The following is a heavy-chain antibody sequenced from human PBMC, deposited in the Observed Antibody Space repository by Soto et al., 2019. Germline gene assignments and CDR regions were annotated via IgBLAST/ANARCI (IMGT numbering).Heavy chain of an antibody. CDR2: IHHGGTP. V-gene: IGHV4-30-2*01. Sequence: SETLSLTCAVSGASISSGDYSWSWVRQPPGKGLEWIGHIHHGGTPYYKASLKSRVTISQDRSKNQFSLSLSSVTAADTAMYSCARGAHSAFEYFFDSWGQGILVTSSS. CDR1: GASISSGDYS. CDR3: ARGAHSAFEYFFDS. D-gene: IGHD3-9*01. J-gene: IGHJ4*02.